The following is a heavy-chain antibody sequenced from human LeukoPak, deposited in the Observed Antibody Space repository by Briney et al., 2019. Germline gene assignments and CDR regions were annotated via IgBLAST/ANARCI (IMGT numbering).Heavy chain of an antibody. V-gene: IGHV4-61*02. Sequence: SETLSLTCTVSGDSISSGDYYWSWIRQPAGKGLEWIGRISSSGSTNYNPSLKSRVTISVDTSKNQFSLKLSSVTAADTAVYFCARGPYSYDSSGTFDIWGQGTMVTVSS. J-gene: IGHJ3*02. D-gene: IGHD3-22*01. CDR2: ISSSGST. CDR3: ARGPYSYDSSGTFDI. CDR1: GDSISSGDYY.